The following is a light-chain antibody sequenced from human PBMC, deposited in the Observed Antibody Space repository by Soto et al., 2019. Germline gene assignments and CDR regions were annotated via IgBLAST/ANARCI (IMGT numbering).Light chain of an antibody. CDR2: GAY. V-gene: IGKV3-15*01. CDR1: QSVSSS. Sequence: EIMMTQSPPTLSVYPGERATLSCRASQSVSSSLAWYQQKPGQAPRILIYGAYTRATGTPARFSGRGSGTEFTLTISSLQSEDLAVYYCQQYKSWPPITFGQWTRLEIK. J-gene: IGKJ5*01. CDR3: QQYKSWPPIT.